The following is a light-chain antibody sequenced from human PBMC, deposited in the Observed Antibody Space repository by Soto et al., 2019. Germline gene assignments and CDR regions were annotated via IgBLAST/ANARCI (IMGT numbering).Light chain of an antibody. J-gene: IGLJ2*01. CDR2: QDT. Sequence: SYELTQPPSMSVSPGQTATIACSGDKWGDKYVCWYQQKSAESPILVIYQDTKRPSGIPERFSGSNSGSTATLTISGTQSIDEADYYCQAWDGGTVVFGGGTKVTVL. CDR3: QAWDGGTVV. CDR1: KWGDKY. V-gene: IGLV3-1*01.